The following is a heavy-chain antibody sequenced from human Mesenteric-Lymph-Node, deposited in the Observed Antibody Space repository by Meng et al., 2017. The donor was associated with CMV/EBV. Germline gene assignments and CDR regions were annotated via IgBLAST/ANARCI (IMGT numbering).Heavy chain of an antibody. CDR2: ISGSGGST. Sequence: GESLKISCAASGFTFSSYAMSWVRQAPGKGLEWVSAISGSGGSTYYADSVKGRFTISRDNSKNTLYLQMNSLRAEDTAVYYCARHLRSYFFDYWGQGTLVTVSS. CDR1: GFTFSSYA. V-gene: IGHV3-23*01. J-gene: IGHJ4*02. CDR3: ARHLRSYFFDY.